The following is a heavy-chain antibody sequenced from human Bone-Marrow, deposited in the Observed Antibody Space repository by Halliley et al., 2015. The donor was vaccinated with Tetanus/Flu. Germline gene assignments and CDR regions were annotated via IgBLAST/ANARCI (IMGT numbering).Heavy chain of an antibody. CDR3: ARVMSLYVRAFDY. CDR1: GLTVSTNY. J-gene: IGHJ4*02. Sequence: QLVQSGGGLIQPGGSLRLSCAASGLTVSTNYMSWVRQAPGKGLEWVSVIYSGGSTFYADSVKGRFTISRDNSKNTLYFQMNSLRAEDTAVYYCARVMSLYVRAFDYWGQGTLVTVSS. D-gene: IGHD2-8*01. V-gene: IGHV3-53*01. CDR2: IYSGGST.